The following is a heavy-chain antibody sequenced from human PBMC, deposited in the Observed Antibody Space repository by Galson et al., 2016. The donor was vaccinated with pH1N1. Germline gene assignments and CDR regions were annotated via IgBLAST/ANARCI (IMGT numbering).Heavy chain of an antibody. CDR3: ARAIGSRSAY. CDR2: IKEDGSET. J-gene: IGHJ4*02. V-gene: IGHV3-7*01. D-gene: IGHD3-16*02. Sequence: SLRLSCAASGFTFSNYWMHWVRQVPGKGLEWVANIKEDGSETYYVDSVRGRFTISRDNAKNSLYLQMNSLRGEDTALYYCARAIGSRSAYWGQGTLVTVSS. CDR1: GFTFSNYW.